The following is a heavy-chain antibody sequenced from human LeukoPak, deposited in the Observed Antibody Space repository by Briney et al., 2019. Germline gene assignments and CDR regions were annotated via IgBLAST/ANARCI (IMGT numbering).Heavy chain of an antibody. CDR2: ISGSGGST. V-gene: IGHV3-23*01. CDR3: AKDQWSYCSSTSCYFQGDY. J-gene: IGHJ4*02. Sequence: GRSLRLSCAASGFTFSSYAMSWVRQAPGKGLEWVSAISGSGGSTYYADSVKGRFTISRDNSKNTLYLQMNSLRAEDTAVYYCAKDQWSYCSSTSCYFQGDYWGQGTLVTVSS. CDR1: GFTFSSYA. D-gene: IGHD2-2*01.